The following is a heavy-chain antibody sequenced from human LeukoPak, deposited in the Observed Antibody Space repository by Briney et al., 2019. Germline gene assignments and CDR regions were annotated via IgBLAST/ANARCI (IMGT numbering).Heavy chain of an antibody. V-gene: IGHV5-51*01. CDR3: ASATGSYSYFDY. CDR2: NYPDDSDT. D-gene: IGHD1-26*01. CDR1: GYSFTTHW. J-gene: IGHJ4*02. Sequence: GESLKISCKASGYSFTTHWIGWVRQMPGKGLEWMGINYPDDSDTKYSPSFQGQVTISADKSISTAFLQWSSLKASDTAMYYCASATGSYSYFDYWGQGTLVIVSS.